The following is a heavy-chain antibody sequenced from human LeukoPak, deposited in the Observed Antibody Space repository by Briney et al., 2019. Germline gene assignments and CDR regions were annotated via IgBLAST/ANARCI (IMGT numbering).Heavy chain of an antibody. J-gene: IGHJ4*02. D-gene: IGHD2-2*01. CDR2: VYYNGNT. CDR1: GGSVSSSSYY. Sequence: PSETLSLTCSVSGGSVSSSSYYWVWIRQPPGKGLEWVGSVYYNGNTYYNPSLKSRITISLDTSKNQFSLKLSSVTAADTAVYYCARTDPYCSSTSCSPGWGQGTLVTVSS. CDR3: ARTDPYCSSTSCSPG. V-gene: IGHV4-39*07.